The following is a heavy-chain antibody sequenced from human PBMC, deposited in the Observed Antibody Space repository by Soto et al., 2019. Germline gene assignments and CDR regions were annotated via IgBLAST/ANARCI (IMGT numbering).Heavy chain of an antibody. J-gene: IGHJ6*02. CDR2: IYYSGST. V-gene: IGHV4-59*01. D-gene: IGHD1-7*01. CDR3: AREGVITGTRYYYYGMDV. Sequence: SETLSLTCTVSGGSISSYYWSWIRQPPGKGLEWIGYIYYSGSTNYNPSLKSRVTISVDTSKNQFSLKLSSVTAADTAVYYCAREGVITGTRYYYYGMDVWGQGTTVTVSS. CDR1: GGSISSYY.